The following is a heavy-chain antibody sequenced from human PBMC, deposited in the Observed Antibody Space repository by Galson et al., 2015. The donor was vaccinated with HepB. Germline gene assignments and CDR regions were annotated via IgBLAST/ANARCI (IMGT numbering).Heavy chain of an antibody. V-gene: IGHV3-48*02. J-gene: IGHJ2*01. CDR1: GFTFSSYT. Sequence: SLRLSCAASGFTFSSYTMNWVRQAPGKGLEWLSYISSTGTTMYYADSAKGRFTISRDNAQNSLYLQMNSLRHEDTAVYYCARVYFGSGSSSAYWYFDLWGRGALVTVSS. CDR2: ISSTGTTM. CDR3: ARVYFGSGSSSAYWYFDL. D-gene: IGHD3-10*01.